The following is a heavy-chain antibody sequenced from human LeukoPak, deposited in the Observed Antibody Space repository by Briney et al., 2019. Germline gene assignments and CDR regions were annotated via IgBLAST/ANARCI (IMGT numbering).Heavy chain of an antibody. CDR1: GFTFSSYG. CDR3: AKDGGGYYPSYYYYMDV. CDR2: IRYDGSNK. V-gene: IGHV3-30*02. D-gene: IGHD3-22*01. J-gene: IGHJ6*03. Sequence: GGSLRLSYAASGFTFSSYGMHWVRQAPGKGLEWVAFIRYDGSNKYYADSVKGRFTIARDNSKNTLYLQMNSLRAEDTAVYYCAKDGGGYYPSYYYYMDVWGKGTTVTISS.